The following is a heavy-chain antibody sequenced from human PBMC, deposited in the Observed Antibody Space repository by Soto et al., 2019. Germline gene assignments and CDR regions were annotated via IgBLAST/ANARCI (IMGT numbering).Heavy chain of an antibody. Sequence: PGGSLILSCAAFGLTLSGYWMNWVRQAPGRGLEWVANIKYEGSKKYYVDSVKGRFTISRDNAKNSLYLQMNSLTVEDTAVYYCATSNCPLYWGQGTLVTVSS. CDR3: ATSNCPLY. J-gene: IGHJ4*02. V-gene: IGHV3-7*05. CDR2: IKYEGSKK. CDR1: GLTLSGYW. D-gene: IGHD2-15*01.